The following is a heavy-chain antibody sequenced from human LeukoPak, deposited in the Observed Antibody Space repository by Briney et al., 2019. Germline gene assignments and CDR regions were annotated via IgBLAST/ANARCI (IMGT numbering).Heavy chain of an antibody. CDR3: ARERDSSGCIDY. D-gene: IGHD6-19*01. J-gene: IGHJ4*02. V-gene: IGHV4-59*01. CDR2: IYYSGST. CDR1: GGSINSYY. Sequence: SETLSLTCTVSGGSINSYYWSWIRQPPGKGLEWIGYIYYSGSTNYNPSLKSRVTISVDTSKNQFSLKLSSVTAADTAVYYCARERDSSGCIDYWGQGTLVTVSS.